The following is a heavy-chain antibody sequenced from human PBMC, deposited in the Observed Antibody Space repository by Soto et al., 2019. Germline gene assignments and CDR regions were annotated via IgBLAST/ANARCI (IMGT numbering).Heavy chain of an antibody. CDR2: ISAYNGNT. D-gene: IGHD3-22*01. Sequence: ASVKVSCKASGYTFASYGISWVRQAPGQGLDWMGWISAYNGNTNYAQKLQGRVTMTTDTSTSTAYMELRSLRSDDTAVYYCARLPFYYDSSGYPLDGMDVWGQGTTVTVSS. V-gene: IGHV1-18*01. CDR3: ARLPFYYDSSGYPLDGMDV. CDR1: GYTFASYG. J-gene: IGHJ6*02.